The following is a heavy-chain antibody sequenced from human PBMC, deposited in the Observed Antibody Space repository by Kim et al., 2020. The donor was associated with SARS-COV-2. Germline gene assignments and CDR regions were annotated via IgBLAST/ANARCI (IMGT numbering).Heavy chain of an antibody. CDR1: GDRVSNNIAG. V-gene: IGHV6-1*01. Sequence: SQTLSLTCGISGDRVSNNIAGWNWIRQSPSRGLEWLGRTYYRSKWYNDYAVSVKSRITINPDTSKNQFSLQLKSVTPEDTAVYYCARDDARRMDVWGQGTTVTVSS. J-gene: IGHJ6*02. CDR3: ARDDARRMDV. CDR2: TYYRSKWYN.